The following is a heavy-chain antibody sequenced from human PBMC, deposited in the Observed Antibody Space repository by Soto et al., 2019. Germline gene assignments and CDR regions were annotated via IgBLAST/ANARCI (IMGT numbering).Heavy chain of an antibody. CDR3: AKVSLGATTITDYYYYGLDV. CDR2: ISGGGGST. Sequence: SGGSLRLSCAASGFTFSSCAMSWVRQAPGKGLEWVSAISGGGGSTYYADSVKGRVTISRDNSKNTLYLQMNSLRAEDTAVYYCAKVSLGATTITDYYYYGLDVWGQGTTVTVSS. CDR1: GFTFSSCA. D-gene: IGHD1-26*01. V-gene: IGHV3-23*01. J-gene: IGHJ6*02.